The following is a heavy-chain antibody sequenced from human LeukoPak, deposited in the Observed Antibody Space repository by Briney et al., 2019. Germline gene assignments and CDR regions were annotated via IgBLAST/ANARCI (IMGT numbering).Heavy chain of an antibody. J-gene: IGHJ5*02. CDR3: ARGVNFYDSSGYFFQGRFDP. D-gene: IGHD3-22*01. V-gene: IGHV1-18*01. CDR2: ISAYNGNT. Sequence: ASVKVSCKASGYTFTSYGISWVRQAPGQGLEWMGWISAYNGNTNYAQKLQGRVTMTTDTSTSTAYMELRRLRSDDTGVYCCARGVNFYDSSGYFFQGRFDPWGQGTLVTVSS. CDR1: GYTFTSYG.